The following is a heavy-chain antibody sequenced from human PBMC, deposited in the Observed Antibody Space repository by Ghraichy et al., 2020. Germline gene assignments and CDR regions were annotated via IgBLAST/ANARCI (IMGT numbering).Heavy chain of an antibody. CDR1: GDSITTRTYY. CDR2: MYYSGST. D-gene: IGHD3-22*01. J-gene: IGHJ4*02. Sequence: SETLSLTCTVSGDSITTRTYYWGWIRQPPGKGLEWIGSMYYSGSTYSNPSLNSRVSISADTAKNQFSLKLTSVTAADTAVYYCARSYSSPRSDFDYWGQGVLVTVSS. CDR3: ARSYSSPRSDFDY. V-gene: IGHV4-39*01.